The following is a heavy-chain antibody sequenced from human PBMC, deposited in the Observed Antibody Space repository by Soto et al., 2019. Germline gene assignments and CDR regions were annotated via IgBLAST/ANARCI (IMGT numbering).Heavy chain of an antibody. V-gene: IGHV3-30*09. J-gene: IGHJ6*02. D-gene: IGHD6-13*01. Sequence: GGSLRLSCAAAGFPYSSYAMHWVRQAPGKGLEWVAVISYDGSNKYYADSVKGRFAISRDNSKNTLYLQMNSLRAEDTAVYYCARELAAAGILPYYYYGMDVWGQGTTVTVSS. CDR1: GFPYSSYA. CDR3: ARELAAAGILPYYYYGMDV. CDR2: ISYDGSNK.